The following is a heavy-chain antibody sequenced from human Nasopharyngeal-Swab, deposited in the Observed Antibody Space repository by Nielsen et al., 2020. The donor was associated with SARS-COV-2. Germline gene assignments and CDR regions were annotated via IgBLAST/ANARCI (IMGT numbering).Heavy chain of an antibody. CDR3: ARDSYYYDSSGYYRYYYYYGMDV. CDR1: GFTVSRNY. V-gene: IGHV3-66*01. D-gene: IGHD3-22*01. J-gene: IGHJ6*02. CDR2: IYSGGST. Sequence: GESLKISCAASGFTVSRNYMSWVRQAPGKGLEWVSVIYSGGSTYYADSVKGRFTISRDNSKNTLYLQMNSLRAEDTAVYYCARDSYYYDSSGYYRYYYYYGMDVWGQGTTVTVSS.